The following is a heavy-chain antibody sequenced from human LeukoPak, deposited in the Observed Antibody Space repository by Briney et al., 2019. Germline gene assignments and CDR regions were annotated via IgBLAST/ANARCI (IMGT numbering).Heavy chain of an antibody. V-gene: IGHV3-74*01. D-gene: IGHD3-22*01. CDR3: ARTYDSSGYYPSGFDY. CDR2: INSDGSST. CDR1: GFTVTSNY. J-gene: IGHJ4*02. Sequence: GGSLRLSCVVSGFTVTSNYMSWVRQAPGKGLVWVSRINSDGSSTSYADSVKGRFTISRDNAKNTLYLQMNSLRAEDTAVYYCARTYDSSGYYPSGFDYWGQGTLVTVSS.